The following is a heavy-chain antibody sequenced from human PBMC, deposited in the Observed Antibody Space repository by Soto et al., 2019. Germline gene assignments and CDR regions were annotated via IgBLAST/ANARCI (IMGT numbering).Heavy chain of an antibody. J-gene: IGHJ3*02. CDR2: IIPIFGTA. V-gene: IGHV1-69*13. CDR1: GGTISSSA. Sequence: SVKVSCTPSGGTISSSAISWVRQDPGQGLEWMGGIIPIFGTANYAQKFQGRVTITADESTSTAYMELSSLRSEDTAVYYCARDDRDRQLERLGAFDIWGQGTMVTISS. CDR3: ARDDRDRQLERLGAFDI. D-gene: IGHD1-1*01.